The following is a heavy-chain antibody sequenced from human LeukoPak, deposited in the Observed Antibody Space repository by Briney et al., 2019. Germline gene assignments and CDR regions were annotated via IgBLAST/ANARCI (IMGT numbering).Heavy chain of an antibody. Sequence: GGSLRLSCAASGFTFSSYAVSWVRQAPGKGLEWVSAISGSGGSIDYADSVKGRFFISRDNFKNTLYLQMNNLRAEDTAVYYCAKPPFGSGSDYNILSFDYWGQGTLVTVSS. D-gene: IGHD3-10*01. J-gene: IGHJ4*02. CDR3: AKPPFGSGSDYNILSFDY. CDR2: ISGSGGSI. V-gene: IGHV3-23*01. CDR1: GFTFSSYA.